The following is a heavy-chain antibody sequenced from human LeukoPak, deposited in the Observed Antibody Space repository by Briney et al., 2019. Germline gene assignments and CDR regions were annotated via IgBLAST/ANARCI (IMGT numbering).Heavy chain of an antibody. J-gene: IGHJ3*02. CDR2: ISGDGTTT. Sequence: PGGSLRLSCAASGFTFNTYWMHWVRQAPGKGLAWVSRISGDGTTTAYADSVKGRFTISRDNAKNSLYLQMNSLRAEDTAVYYCARDRYSYGYFLDAFDIWGQGTMVTVSS. CDR1: GFTFNTYW. CDR3: ARDRYSYGYFLDAFDI. D-gene: IGHD5-18*01. V-gene: IGHV3-74*01.